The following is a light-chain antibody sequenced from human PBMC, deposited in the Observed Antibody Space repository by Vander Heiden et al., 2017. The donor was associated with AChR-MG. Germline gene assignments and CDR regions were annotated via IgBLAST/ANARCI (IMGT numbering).Light chain of an antibody. Sequence: DIVMTQSPDSLAVSLGERATINCKSSQSVLYSSNNNNYLAWYQQKPGQPPRLLIYWASTRESGVPERFSGSGSGTDFTLTISSLQAEDVAVYYCQQYDSTPRTFGQGTKVEIK. CDR2: WAS. CDR1: QSVLYSSNNNNY. J-gene: IGKJ1*01. CDR3: QQYDSTPRT. V-gene: IGKV4-1*01.